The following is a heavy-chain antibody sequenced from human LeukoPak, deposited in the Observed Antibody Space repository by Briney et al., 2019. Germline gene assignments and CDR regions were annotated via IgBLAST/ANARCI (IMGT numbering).Heavy chain of an antibody. J-gene: IGHJ4*02. CDR1: GGSISSYY. CDR3: ARLGDYYDSSGPTPFDY. D-gene: IGHD3-22*01. V-gene: IGHV4-59*08. CDR2: IYYSGST. Sequence: SETLSLTCTVSGGSISSYYWSWIRQPPGKGLEWIGYIYYSGSTNYNPSLRSRVTISVDTSKKQFSLKLSSVTAADTAVYYCARLGDYYDSSGPTPFDYWGQGTLVTVSS.